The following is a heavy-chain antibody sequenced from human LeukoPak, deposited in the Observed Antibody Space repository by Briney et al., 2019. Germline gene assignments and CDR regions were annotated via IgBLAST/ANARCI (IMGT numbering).Heavy chain of an antibody. CDR2: MNPNSGNT. Sequence: ASVKVSCKASGYTFTSYDINWVRQATGQGLEWMGWMNPNSGNTGYAQKFQGRVTITRNTSISTAYRELSSLRSEDTAVYYCARGSTAMVFGYYYYYMDVWGKGTTVTVSS. J-gene: IGHJ6*03. D-gene: IGHD5-18*01. CDR3: ARGSTAMVFGYYYYYMDV. CDR1: GYTFTSYD. V-gene: IGHV1-8*03.